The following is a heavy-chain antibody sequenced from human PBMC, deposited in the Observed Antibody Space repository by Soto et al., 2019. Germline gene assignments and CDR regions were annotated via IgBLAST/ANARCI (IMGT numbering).Heavy chain of an antibody. V-gene: IGHV3-53*01. CDR1: GFTVSNTY. CDR3: ARDARSSGWFGWFDP. J-gene: IGHJ5*02. CDR2: MYSGGST. D-gene: IGHD6-19*01. Sequence: EVQLVESGGGLIQPGGSLRLSCAASGFTVSNTYVSWVRQAPGKGLEWLSLMYSGGSTYYANSVKGRFTISRDNSKNTLYLQMNSLRAEDTAVYYCARDARSSGWFGWFDPWGQGTLVTVS.